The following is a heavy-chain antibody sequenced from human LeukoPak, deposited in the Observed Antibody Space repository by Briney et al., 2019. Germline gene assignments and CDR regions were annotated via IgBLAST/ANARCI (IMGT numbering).Heavy chain of an antibody. D-gene: IGHD1-26*01. CDR1: GFTFSSYA. J-gene: IGHJ4*02. Sequence: GGSLTLSCAASGFTFSSYAMSWVRQAPGKGLEWVSAISGSGGSTYYADSVKGRFTISRDNSKNTLYLQMNSLRAEDTAVYYCAKEGSRIVGATPFDYWGQGTLVTVSS. V-gene: IGHV3-23*01. CDR2: ISGSGGST. CDR3: AKEGSRIVGATPFDY.